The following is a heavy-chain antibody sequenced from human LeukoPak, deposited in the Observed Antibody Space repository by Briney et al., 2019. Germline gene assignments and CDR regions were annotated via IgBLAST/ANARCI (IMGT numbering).Heavy chain of an antibody. CDR2: IYYSGST. J-gene: IGHJ4*02. CDR3: ARELYAAFDY. CDR1: GGSISSYY. D-gene: IGHD2/OR15-2a*01. Sequence: PSETLSLTCTVSGGSISSYYWSWIRQPPGKGLEWIGYIYYSGSTNYNPSLKSRVTISVDTSKNQFSLKLSSVTAADTAVYYCARELYAAFDYWGQGTLVTVSS. V-gene: IGHV4-59*01.